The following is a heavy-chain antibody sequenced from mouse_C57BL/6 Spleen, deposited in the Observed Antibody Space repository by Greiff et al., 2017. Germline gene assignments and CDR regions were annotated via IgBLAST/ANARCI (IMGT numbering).Heavy chain of an antibody. CDR3: ARGGAMVRYFEV. CDR2: INPGSGGT. D-gene: IGHD2-2*01. Sequence: QVQLQQSGAELVRPGTSVKVSCKASGYAFTNYLIEWVKQRPGQGLEWIGVINPGSGGTNYNEKFKGKATLTADKSSSTAYMQLSSLTSEDSAVYFCARGGAMVRYFEVWGTGTTVTVSS. CDR1: GYAFTNYL. J-gene: IGHJ1*03. V-gene: IGHV1-54*01.